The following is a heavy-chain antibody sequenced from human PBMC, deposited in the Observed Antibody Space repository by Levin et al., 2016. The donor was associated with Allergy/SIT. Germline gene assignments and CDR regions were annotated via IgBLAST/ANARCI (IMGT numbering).Heavy chain of an antibody. CDR3: ARGPTATIGGYYYYYGMDV. D-gene: IGHD5-18*01. J-gene: IGHJ6*02. CDR1: GGSVSSGSYY. V-gene: IGHV4-61*01. CDR2: IYYSGST. Sequence: SETLSLTCTVSGGSVSSGSYYWSWIRQPPGKGLEWIGYIYYSGSTNYNPSLKSRVTISVDTSKNQFSLKLSSVTAADTAAYYCARGPTATIGGYYYYYGMDVWGQGTTVTVSS.